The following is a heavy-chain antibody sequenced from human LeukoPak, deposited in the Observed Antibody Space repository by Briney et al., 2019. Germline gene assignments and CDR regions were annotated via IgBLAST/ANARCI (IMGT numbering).Heavy chain of an antibody. CDR3: ARETPRSGQLWLRGWFDP. V-gene: IGHV1-69*06. CDR2: IIPIFGTA. CDR1: GGTFSSYA. J-gene: IGHJ5*02. Sequence: SVKVSCKASGGTFSSYAISWVRQAPGQGLEWMGGIIPIFGTANYAQKFQGRVTITADKSTSTAYMELSSLRSEDTAVYYCARETPRSGQLWLRGWFDPWGQGTLVTVSS. D-gene: IGHD5-18*01.